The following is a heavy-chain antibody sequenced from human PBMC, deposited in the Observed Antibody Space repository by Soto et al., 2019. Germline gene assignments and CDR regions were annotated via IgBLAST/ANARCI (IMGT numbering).Heavy chain of an antibody. J-gene: IGHJ4*02. CDR2: ISGNGDDT. CDR1: GFTFRSSA. Sequence: EVQLLESGGGLEQPGGSLRLSCAASGFTFRSSAMSWVRQAPGKGLEWVSGISGNGDDTNYEDAVKGRFTISRDNSKNKLYLRLDSLRTEDTAIYYGAIPQYRNAYGSFNDWGQGTLVTVAS. D-gene: IGHD3-16*01. V-gene: IGHV3-23*01. CDR3: AIPQYRNAYGSFND.